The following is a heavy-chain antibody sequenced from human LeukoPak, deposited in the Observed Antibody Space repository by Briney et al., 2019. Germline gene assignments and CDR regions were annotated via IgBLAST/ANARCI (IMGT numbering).Heavy chain of an antibody. J-gene: IGHJ4*02. CDR3: ARGIAVAGTFFVY. D-gene: IGHD6-19*01. V-gene: IGHV4-34*01. CDR2: INHSGST. Sequence: SETLSLTCTVSGGSISSYYWSWIRQPPGKGLEWIGEINHSGSTNYNPSLKSRVTISVDTSKNQFSLKLSSVTAADTAVYYCARGIAVAGTFFVYWGQGTLVTVSS. CDR1: GGSISSYY.